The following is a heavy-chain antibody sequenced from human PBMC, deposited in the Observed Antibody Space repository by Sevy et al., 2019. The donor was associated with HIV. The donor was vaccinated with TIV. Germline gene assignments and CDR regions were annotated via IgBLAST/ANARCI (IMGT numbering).Heavy chain of an antibody. J-gene: IGHJ4*02. D-gene: IGHD2-21*02. CDR1: GLNFDDYG. V-gene: IGHV3-20*04. CDR3: ARERSCGGDCYYFDY. Sequence: GGSLRLSCAASGLNFDDYGTSWVRQAPGKGLEWVSAINWNGVGTSYADSVKGRFTISRDKAKNSLYVQMNSLRAEDTALYYCARERSCGGDCYYFDYWGQGTLVTVSS. CDR2: INWNGVGT.